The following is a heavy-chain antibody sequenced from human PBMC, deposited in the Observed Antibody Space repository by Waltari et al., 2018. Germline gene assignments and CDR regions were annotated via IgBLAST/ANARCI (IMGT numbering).Heavy chain of an antibody. Sequence: VQLVQSGAELKKPGSSVRVSCKTSGDVFENYAISWVRQAPGKGLEWMGGIIPMFNNPNYAQRFEGTVTITADESTSTGYMELTGLTSEDTAIYYCARGSKFGDYGDLDYWGQGTLVTVS. V-gene: IGHV1-69*01. CDR3: ARGSKFGDYGDLDY. CDR1: GDVFENYA. CDR2: IIPMFNNP. D-gene: IGHD4-17*01. J-gene: IGHJ4*02.